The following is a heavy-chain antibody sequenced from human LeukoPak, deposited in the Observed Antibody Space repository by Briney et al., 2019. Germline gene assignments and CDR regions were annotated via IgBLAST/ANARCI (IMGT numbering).Heavy chain of an antibody. J-gene: IGHJ4*02. CDR2: FDPEDGET. Sequence: ASVKVSCKVSGYTLTELSMHWVRQAPGKGLEWMGGFDPEDGETIYAQKFQGRVTMTEDTSTDTAYMELSSLRSEDTAVYYCATTGYDSIGYWYVVDYWGQGTLVTVSS. CDR1: GYTLTELS. D-gene: IGHD3-22*01. V-gene: IGHV1-24*01. CDR3: ATTGYDSIGYWYVVDY.